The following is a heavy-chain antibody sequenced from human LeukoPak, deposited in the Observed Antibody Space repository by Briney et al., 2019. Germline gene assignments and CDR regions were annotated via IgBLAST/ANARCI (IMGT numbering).Heavy chain of an antibody. Sequence: GGSLRLSCAASGFTFSSYAMSWVRQAPGKGLEWVSAISGSGDSTYYADSVKGRFTISRDNSMNRLYLQMNSLRAEDTAIYYCATGAYFADWGQGTLVTVSS. J-gene: IGHJ4*02. V-gene: IGHV3-23*01. CDR2: ISGSGDST. CDR3: ATGAYFAD. D-gene: IGHD2-21*01. CDR1: GFTFSSYA.